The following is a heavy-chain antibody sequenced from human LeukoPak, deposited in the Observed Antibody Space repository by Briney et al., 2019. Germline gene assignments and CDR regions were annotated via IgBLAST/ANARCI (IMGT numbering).Heavy chain of an antibody. CDR2: INPNSGGT. Sequence: ASVKVSCKASGYTFTCYYMHWVRQAPGQGLEWMGWINPNSGGTNYAKKFQGRVTMTRDTSISTAYMELSRLRSDDTAVYYCARGPILTGFYWGQGTLVTVSS. J-gene: IGHJ4*02. CDR3: ARGPILTGFY. CDR1: GYTFTCYY. D-gene: IGHD3-9*01. V-gene: IGHV1-2*02.